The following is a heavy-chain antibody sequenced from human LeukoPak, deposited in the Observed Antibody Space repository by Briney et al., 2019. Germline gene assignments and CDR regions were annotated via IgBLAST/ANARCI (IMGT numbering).Heavy chain of an antibody. CDR1: GFGFGSSW. CDR3: ATGRLQPAH. D-gene: IGHD5-24*01. Sequence: GGSLRLSCVVSGFGFGSSWMTWVRQAPGRGLEYVANIKEDGSEKYFVDSVKGRFTISRDNAKNSVFLQMNSLRVEDTAVYYCATGRLQPAHWGQGTLVTVSP. J-gene: IGHJ4*02. V-gene: IGHV3-7*01. CDR2: IKEDGSEK.